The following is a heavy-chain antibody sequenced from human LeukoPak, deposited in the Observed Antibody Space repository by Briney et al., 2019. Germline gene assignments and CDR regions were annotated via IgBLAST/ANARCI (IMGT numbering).Heavy chain of an antibody. CDR3: AKDRIASAGGGFFDY. V-gene: IGHV3-23*01. Sequence: GGSLRLSCAASGFTFSNYAKSWVRQAPGKGLGWVSGISSSGVSTYYADSVKGRFTISRDNSKNTLYLQMNSLRAEDTAVYYCAKDRIASAGGGFFDYWGQGTLVTVSS. J-gene: IGHJ4*02. CDR1: GFTFSNYA. CDR2: ISSSGVST. D-gene: IGHD6-13*01.